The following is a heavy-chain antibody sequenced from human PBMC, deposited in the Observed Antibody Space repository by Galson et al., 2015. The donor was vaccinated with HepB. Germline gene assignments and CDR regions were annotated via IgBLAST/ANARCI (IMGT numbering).Heavy chain of an antibody. J-gene: IGHJ4*02. CDR1: GFTFSSYG. V-gene: IGHV3-30*18. Sequence: SLRLSCAASGFTFSSYGMHWVRQAPGKGLEWVAVISYDGSNKYYADSVKGRFTISRDNSKNTLYLQMNSLRAEDTAVYYCAKGYDFWSGYQRFDYWGQGTLVTVSS. CDR3: AKGYDFWSGYQRFDY. CDR2: ISYDGSNK. D-gene: IGHD3-3*01.